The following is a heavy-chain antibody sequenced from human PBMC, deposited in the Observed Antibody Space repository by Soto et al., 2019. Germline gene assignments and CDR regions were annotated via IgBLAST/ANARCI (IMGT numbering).Heavy chain of an antibody. CDR1: GGPISGSSYY. J-gene: IGHJ4*02. CDR2: IYYSGNT. CDR3: ARHYSTPSAFDS. Sequence: PSETLSLTCGVSGGPISGSSYYWGWVRQPPGEGLEWIGSIYYSGNTYYNPSLRSRISISVDTSQERFSLRLSSVTAADAAVYYCARHYSTPSAFDSWGLGTLVTVSS. V-gene: IGHV4-39*01. D-gene: IGHD4-4*01.